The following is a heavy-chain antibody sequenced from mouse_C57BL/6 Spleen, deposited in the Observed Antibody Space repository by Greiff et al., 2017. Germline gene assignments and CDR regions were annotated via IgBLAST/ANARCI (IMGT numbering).Heavy chain of an antibody. D-gene: IGHD1-1*01. CDR1: GFTFSDYY. CDR3: AREPPYYYGSSLWYFDV. CDR2: INYDGSST. Sequence: EVQLVESEGGLVQPGSSMKLSCTASGFTFSDYYMAWVRQVPEKGLEWVANINYDGSSTYYLDSLKSRFIISRDNAKNILYLQMSSLKSEDTATYYCAREPPYYYGSSLWYFDVWGTGTTVTVSS. J-gene: IGHJ1*03. V-gene: IGHV5-16*01.